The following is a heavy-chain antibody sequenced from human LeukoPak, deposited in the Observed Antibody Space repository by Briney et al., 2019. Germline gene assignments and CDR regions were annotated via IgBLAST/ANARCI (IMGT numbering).Heavy chain of an antibody. CDR1: GFTFSSYW. D-gene: IGHD3-10*01. CDR2: IKQDGSEK. Sequence: GGSLRLSCAASGFTFSSYWMSWVRQAPGKGLEWVANIKQDGSEKYYVDSVKGRFTISRDNAKNSLYLQMNSLRAEDTAVYYCARCGSGSYYNPKEFFDYWGQGTLVTVSS. CDR3: ARCGSGSYYNPKEFFDY. J-gene: IGHJ4*02. V-gene: IGHV3-7*01.